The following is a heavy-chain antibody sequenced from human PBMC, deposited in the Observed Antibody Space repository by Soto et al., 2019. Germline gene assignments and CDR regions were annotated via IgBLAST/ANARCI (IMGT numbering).Heavy chain of an antibody. CDR2: ISASDGSS. V-gene: IGHV1-18*01. Sequence: ASVKVSCKASGYGFSFGFSWVRQAPGQGLEWMGWISASDGSSNSAQKFRPRIALTTDTSTNTAYMELLSLTSDDTAVYFCATYYFGSGSYYRFDHWGPGTLVTVSS. CDR3: ATYYFGSGSYYRFDH. D-gene: IGHD3-10*01. CDR1: GYGFSFG. J-gene: IGHJ4*02.